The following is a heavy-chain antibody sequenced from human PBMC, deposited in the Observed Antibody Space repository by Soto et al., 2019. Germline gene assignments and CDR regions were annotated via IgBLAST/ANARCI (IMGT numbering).Heavy chain of an antibody. Sequence: GESLKISCKGYGYTFSTSWIGWVRQMPGKGLEGMGIIYPGDFDTRYSPSFQGQVTISADKSISTAYLQWSSLKASDSAIYYCARRRRDILTGSPGTLEYWGQGTLVTVSS. D-gene: IGHD3-9*01. CDR3: ARRRRDILTGSPGTLEY. J-gene: IGHJ4*02. CDR1: GYTFSTSW. V-gene: IGHV5-51*01. CDR2: IYPGDFDT.